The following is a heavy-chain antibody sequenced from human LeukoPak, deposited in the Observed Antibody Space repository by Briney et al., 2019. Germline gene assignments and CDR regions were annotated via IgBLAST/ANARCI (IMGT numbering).Heavy chain of an antibody. CDR1: GGSISSYY. Sequence: SETLSLTRTVPGGSISSYYWSWIRQPPGKGLEWIGYIYCSGSTNYNPSLKSRVTISVDTSKNQFSLKLSSVTAADTAVYYCARYRRRGYYYDSSGSFFDHWGQGTLVTVSS. CDR3: ARYRRRGYYYDSSGSFFDH. J-gene: IGHJ4*02. D-gene: IGHD3-22*01. CDR2: IYCSGST. V-gene: IGHV4-59*01.